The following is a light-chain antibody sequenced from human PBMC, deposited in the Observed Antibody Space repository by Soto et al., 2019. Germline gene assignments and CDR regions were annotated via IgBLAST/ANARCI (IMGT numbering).Light chain of an antibody. J-gene: IGKJ5*01. CDR3: QQFYYLPIT. CDR1: QDISDV. CDR2: DAS. V-gene: IGKV1-33*01. Sequence: IRMSMSPAALSATEGGRVTITCPASQDISDVLNWYQQQPGKAPKVLIYDASKLQAGVPSRFSGRGSGKDFTFTISSLQADDSRTYCCQQFYYLPITFGEGTRLDI.